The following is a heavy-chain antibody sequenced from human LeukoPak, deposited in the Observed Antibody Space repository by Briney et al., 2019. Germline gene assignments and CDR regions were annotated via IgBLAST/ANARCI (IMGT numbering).Heavy chain of an antibody. D-gene: IGHD5-18*01. Sequence: GGSLRLSCAASGFTFSSYGMHWVRHAPGKGLEWVAVISYDGSNKYYADSVKGRFTISRDNSKNTLYLQMNSLRAEDTAVYYCAKDRMRIQLMDYWGQGTLVTVSS. CDR1: GFTFSSYG. CDR3: AKDRMRIQLMDY. V-gene: IGHV3-30*18. CDR2: ISYDGSNK. J-gene: IGHJ4*02.